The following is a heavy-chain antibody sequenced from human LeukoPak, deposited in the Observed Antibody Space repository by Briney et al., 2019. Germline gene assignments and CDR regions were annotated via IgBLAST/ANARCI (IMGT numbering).Heavy chain of an antibody. CDR3: TRRPAGNALEG. Sequence: SETLSLTCTVSGGSISSNNYYWGWIHQPPGQGLEWIGSIYYSGSTYYNPSLKSRVTISVDTSKNQFSLKLSSVTAADTAVYYCTRRPAGNALEGWGQGTLVTVSS. J-gene: IGHJ4*02. V-gene: IGHV4-39*01. D-gene: IGHD3-3*01. CDR2: IYYSGST. CDR1: GGSISSNNYY.